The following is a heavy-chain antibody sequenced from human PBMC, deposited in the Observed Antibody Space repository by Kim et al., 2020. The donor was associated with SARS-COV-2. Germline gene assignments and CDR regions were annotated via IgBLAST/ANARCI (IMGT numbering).Heavy chain of an antibody. CDR3: ARFGDNNDYSVGDY. Sequence: GESLKISCRGSGYRFTSYWIAWVRQMPRKGLEWMGIIYPGDSDTRYSPSFQGQVTISADKSINTAYLQWSSLKASDTAMYYCARFGDNNDYSVGDYWGQGTLVTVSS. CDR2: IYPGDSDT. D-gene: IGHD3-10*02. V-gene: IGHV5-51*01. J-gene: IGHJ4*02. CDR1: GYRFTSYW.